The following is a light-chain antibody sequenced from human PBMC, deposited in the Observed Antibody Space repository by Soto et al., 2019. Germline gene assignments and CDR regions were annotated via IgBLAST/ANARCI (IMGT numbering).Light chain of an antibody. V-gene: IGKV3-20*01. J-gene: IGKJ4*01. CDR3: QRYGSGLT. Sequence: ESVLTQSPGTLSLSPGERVALSCRASQSIRNGYLAWYQQKPGQPPRLLVYGASSRAAGIPDRFSGSGSATDFTLTISRLEPEDFAVYYCQRYGSGLTFAGGTKVE. CDR2: GAS. CDR1: QSIRNGY.